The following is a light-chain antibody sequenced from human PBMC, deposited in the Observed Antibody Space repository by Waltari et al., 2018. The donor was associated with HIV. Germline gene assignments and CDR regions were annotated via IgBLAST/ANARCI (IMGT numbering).Light chain of an antibody. CDR3: SSFATSLAWV. J-gene: IGLJ3*02. CDR1: SSNIGAGDD. Sequence: QSVLTQPPSVSGAPGQRVTISCTGTSSNIGAGDDVHWYQQRPGSAPKLLIYCNTNRPSGVADRFSGSRSATSASLAITGLQTEDEADYYCSSFATSLAWVFGGGTKLTVL. CDR2: CNT. V-gene: IGLV1-40*01.